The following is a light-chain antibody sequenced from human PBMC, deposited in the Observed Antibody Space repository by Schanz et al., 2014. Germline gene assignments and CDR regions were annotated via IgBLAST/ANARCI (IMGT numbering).Light chain of an antibody. CDR3: HQYYSTPPT. Sequence: DIVMTQSPDSLPVSLGERATINCKSSQSVLYTSDSKNYLAWYQHKPGQPPKLLISWASTRESGVPDRFTGSGSGTDFTLTISGLQAEDVAVYYCHQYYSTPPTFGPGTKVDIK. CDR2: WAS. J-gene: IGKJ3*01. V-gene: IGKV4-1*01. CDR1: QSVLYTSDSKNY.